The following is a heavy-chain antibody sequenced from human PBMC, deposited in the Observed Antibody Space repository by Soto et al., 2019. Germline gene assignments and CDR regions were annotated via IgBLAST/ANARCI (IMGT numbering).Heavy chain of an antibody. CDR3: AQSPRLTEAFDI. Sequence: GESLESSGNFSGYRFTSYWIGWVRQMPGKGLEWMGIIYPGDSDTRYSPSFQGHVTISADKSFTTAYLQWSSLRASDTAMYYCAQSPRLTEAFDIWGQGTMVTVSS. CDR2: IYPGDSDT. J-gene: IGHJ3*02. CDR1: GYRFTSYW. V-gene: IGHV5-51*01.